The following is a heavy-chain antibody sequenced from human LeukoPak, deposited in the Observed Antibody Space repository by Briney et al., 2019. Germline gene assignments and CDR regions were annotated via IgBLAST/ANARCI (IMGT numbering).Heavy chain of an antibody. J-gene: IGHJ3*02. CDR2: ISSSSSTI. V-gene: IGHV3-48*01. D-gene: IGHD4-17*01. Sequence: GGSLRLSCAASGFTFSSYSMTWVRQAPGKGLGWVSYISSSSSTICYADSVNDRFTISRDNAKNSLYLQIDSLRAEGTAVYDCARTTVSVDGSAFDIWGQGTMVTVSS. CDR3: ARTTVSVDGSAFDI. CDR1: GFTFSSYS.